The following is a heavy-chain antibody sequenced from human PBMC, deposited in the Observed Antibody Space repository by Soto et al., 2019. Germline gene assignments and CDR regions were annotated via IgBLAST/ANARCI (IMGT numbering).Heavy chain of an antibody. V-gene: IGHV3-23*01. Sequence: PGGSLRLSCAASGFTISSNAMYWVRQAPGKGLEWVSAISDRGDTTHYADSVKGRFTISRDTSKNTLYLQLNTLRADDTAVYYCAKDKPGTTSFDCWGQGTLVNVSS. CDR2: ISDRGDTT. CDR3: AKDKPGTTSFDC. CDR1: GFTISSNA. D-gene: IGHD1-1*01. J-gene: IGHJ4*02.